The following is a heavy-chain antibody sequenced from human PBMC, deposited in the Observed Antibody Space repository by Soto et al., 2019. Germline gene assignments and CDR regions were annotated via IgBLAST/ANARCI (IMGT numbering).Heavy chain of an antibody. Sequence: SETLSLTCTVSGDSIMNYYWSCIRHPPRKGLEYIGYIFYSGSTNYNPSLKSRVAISVDTSRNQFALKLRSVTAADTATYYCARLKRGYSYGSIIDFWGRGTLVTVSS. CDR1: GDSIMNYY. D-gene: IGHD5-18*01. CDR2: IFYSGST. V-gene: IGHV4-59*01. CDR3: ARLKRGYSYGSIIDF. J-gene: IGHJ4*01.